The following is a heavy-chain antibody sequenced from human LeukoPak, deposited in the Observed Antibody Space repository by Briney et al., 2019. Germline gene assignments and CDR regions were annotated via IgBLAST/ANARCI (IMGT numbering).Heavy chain of an antibody. Sequence: QPGGSLRLSCAASGFTFSSYAMSWVRQAPGKGLEWVSAISGSGGSTYYADSVKGRFTISRDNSKNTLYLQMNSLRAEDTAVYYCAKSGTRMIMARYYFDYWGQGTLVTVSS. CDR2: ISGSGGST. V-gene: IGHV3-23*01. J-gene: IGHJ4*02. CDR3: AKSGTRMIMARYYFDY. D-gene: IGHD3-16*01. CDR1: GFTFSSYA.